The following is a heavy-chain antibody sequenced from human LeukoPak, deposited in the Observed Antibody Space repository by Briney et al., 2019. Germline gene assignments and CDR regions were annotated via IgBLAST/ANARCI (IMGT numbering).Heavy chain of an antibody. CDR1: GFTFSSYA. Sequence: GGSLRLSCAASGFTFSSYAMSWVRQAPGKGLEWVSAISGSSSYIYYADSVKGRFTISRDNAKNSLYLQMNSLRAEDTAVYYCARDPGIAVAGTRAAFDIWGQGTMVTVSS. D-gene: IGHD6-19*01. CDR3: ARDPGIAVAGTRAAFDI. CDR2: ISGSSSYI. V-gene: IGHV3-21*01. J-gene: IGHJ3*02.